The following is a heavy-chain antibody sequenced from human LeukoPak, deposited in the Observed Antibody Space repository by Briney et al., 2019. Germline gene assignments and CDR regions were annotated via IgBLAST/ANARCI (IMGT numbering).Heavy chain of an antibody. CDR3: AKDTIAVAGDFDY. Sequence: GGSLRLSCAASGFTFSSYAMSWVRQAPGKGLEWVSGISWNSGSIGYADSVKGRFTISRDNAKNSLYLQMNSLRAEDTALYYCAKDTIAVAGDFDYWGQGTLVTVSS. CDR2: ISWNSGSI. CDR1: GFTFSSYA. J-gene: IGHJ4*02. V-gene: IGHV3-9*01. D-gene: IGHD6-19*01.